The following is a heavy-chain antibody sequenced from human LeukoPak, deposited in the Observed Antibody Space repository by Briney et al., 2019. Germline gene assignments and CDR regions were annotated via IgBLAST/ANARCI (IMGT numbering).Heavy chain of an antibody. D-gene: IGHD3-10*01. Sequence: GGSLRLSCAASGFTFSSYWMSWVRQAPGKGLECVANIKQDGREKYYVDSVKGRFTISRDNAKNSLYLQMNSLRAEDTAVYYCARDRYYGSGSYYYYYYGMDVWGKGTTVTVSS. CDR3: ARDRYYGSGSYYYYYYGMDV. CDR2: IKQDGREK. V-gene: IGHV3-7*03. J-gene: IGHJ6*04. CDR1: GFTFSSYW.